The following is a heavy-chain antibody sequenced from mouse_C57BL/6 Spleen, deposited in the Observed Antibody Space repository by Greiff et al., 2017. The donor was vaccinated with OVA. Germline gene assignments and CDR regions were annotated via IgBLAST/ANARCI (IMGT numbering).Heavy chain of an antibody. J-gene: IGHJ3*01. CDR2: INPSNGGT. CDR1: GYTFTSYW. D-gene: IGHD1-1*01. Sequence: VQLQQPGTELVKPGASVKLSCKASGYTFTSYWMHWVKQRPGQGLEWIGNINPSNGGTNYNEKFKSKATLTVDKSSSTAYMQLSSLTSEDSAVYYSTGDYYGSSYPFAYWGQGTLVTVSA. CDR3: TGDYYGSSYPFAY. V-gene: IGHV1-53*01.